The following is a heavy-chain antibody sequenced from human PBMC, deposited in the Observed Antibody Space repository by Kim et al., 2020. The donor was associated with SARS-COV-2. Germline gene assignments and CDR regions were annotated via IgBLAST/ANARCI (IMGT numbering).Heavy chain of an antibody. CDR3: ARYSSPPDYYYGMDV. D-gene: IGHD6-13*01. J-gene: IGHJ6*02. V-gene: IGHV3-11*01. CDR2: ISSSGSTI. CDR1: GFTFSDYY. Sequence: GGSLRLSCAASGFTFSDYYMSWIRQAPGKGLEWVSYISSSGSTIYYADSVKGRFTISRDNAKNSLYLQMNSLRAEDTAVYYCARYSSPPDYYYGMDVWGQGTTVTVSS.